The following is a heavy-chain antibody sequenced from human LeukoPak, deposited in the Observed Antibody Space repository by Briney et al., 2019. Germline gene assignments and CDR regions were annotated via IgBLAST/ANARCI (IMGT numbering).Heavy chain of an antibody. CDR1: GFTFSSYG. V-gene: IGHV3-30*18. CDR3: AKARPTYGDYVFDY. CDR2: ISYDGSNK. D-gene: IGHD4-17*01. J-gene: IGHJ4*02. Sequence: HPGGSLRLSCAASGFTFSSYGMHWVRQAPGKGLEWVAVISYDGSNKYYADSVKGRFTISRDNSKNTLYLQMNSLRAEDTSVYYCAKARPTYGDYVFDYWGQGTLVTVSS.